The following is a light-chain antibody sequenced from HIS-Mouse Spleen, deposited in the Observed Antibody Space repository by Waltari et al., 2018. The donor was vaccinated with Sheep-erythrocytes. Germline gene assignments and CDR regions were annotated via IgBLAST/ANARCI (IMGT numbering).Light chain of an antibody. V-gene: IGLV2-11*01. CDR3: CSYAGSYNHV. Sequence: QSALTQPRSVSGSPGQSVTSSCTGTSSDVGGQNYVSWYQQHPGKAPKLMIYYVSKRPSGVPDRFSGSKSGNTASLTISGLQAEDEADYYCCSYAGSYNHVFATGTKVTVL. J-gene: IGLJ1*01. CDR1: SSDVGGQNY. CDR2: YVS.